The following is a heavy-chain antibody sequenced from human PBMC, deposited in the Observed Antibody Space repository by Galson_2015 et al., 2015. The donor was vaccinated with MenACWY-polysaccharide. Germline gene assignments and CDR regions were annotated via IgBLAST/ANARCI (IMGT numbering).Heavy chain of an antibody. J-gene: IGHJ4*02. CDR1: GFSFSSYR. CDR3: ASRGVVSPYSLDD. CDR2: ITPTGDPK. Sequence: SLRLSCAASGFSFSSYRMTWVRQAPGKGLEWLSYITPTGDPKMYADSVKGRFTISRENAKNSLYLQMNNLRAEDKAVYYCASRGVVSPYSLDDCGQRTLVSVSS. D-gene: IGHD2-15*01. V-gene: IGHV3-48*01.